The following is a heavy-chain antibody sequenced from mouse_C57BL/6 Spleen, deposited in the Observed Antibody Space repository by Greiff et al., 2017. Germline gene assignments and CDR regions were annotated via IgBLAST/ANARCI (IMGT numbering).Heavy chain of an antibody. CDR1: GYTFTSYW. CDR3: ARSPYDVGSMDY. D-gene: IGHD2-12*01. J-gene: IGHJ4*01. V-gene: IGHV1-59*01. CDR2: IDPSDSYT. Sequence: QVQLQQPGAELVRPGTSVKLSCKASGYTFTSYWMHWVKQRPGQGLEWIGVIDPSDSYTNYNQKFKGKATLTVDTSSRTAYMQLSSLTSADSSVYYCARSPYDVGSMDYWGQETSVTVSS.